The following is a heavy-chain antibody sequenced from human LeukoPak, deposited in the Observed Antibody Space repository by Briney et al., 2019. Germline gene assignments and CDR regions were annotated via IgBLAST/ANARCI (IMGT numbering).Heavy chain of an antibody. V-gene: IGHV1-18*01. CDR3: AMFLGGLGRASLDY. D-gene: IGHD3-10*02. CDR1: GYTFTSYG. Sequence: ASVKVSCKASGYTFTSYGISWVRQAPGQGLEWVGWISSYNGNTNYAQTLQGRVTMTTDKSTSTAYMQLRSLRSDDTAVYYCAMFLGGLGRASLDYWGQGTLVTVSS. CDR2: ISSYNGNT. J-gene: IGHJ4*02.